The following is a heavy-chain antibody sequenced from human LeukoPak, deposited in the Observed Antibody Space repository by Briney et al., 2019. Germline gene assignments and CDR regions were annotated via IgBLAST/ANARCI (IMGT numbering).Heavy chain of an antibody. V-gene: IGHV3-30*04. D-gene: IGHD5-18*01. CDR2: ISFDGSNR. CDR3: ARASNPDVDTASSNAFDI. CDR1: GFTFSSA. J-gene: IGHJ3*02. Sequence: PGGSLRLSCAASGFTFSSAMHWVRQPPGKGLEWVALISFDGSNRYYADSVKGRFTISRDNSRNTLYLQMDSLRPEDTAVYSCARASNPDVDTASSNAFDIWGQGTMVTVSS.